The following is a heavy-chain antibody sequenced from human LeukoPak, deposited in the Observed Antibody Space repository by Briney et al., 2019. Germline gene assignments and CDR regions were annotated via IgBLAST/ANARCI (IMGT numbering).Heavy chain of an antibody. CDR2: TSSSDAGT. J-gene: IGHJ4*02. V-gene: IGHV3-23*01. D-gene: IGHD4/OR15-4a*01. Sequence: GGSLRLSCAASGFTLNNYAMSWVRQAPGKGLEWVSATSSSDAGTYHADSERGRFTISRDNSKTTLYLQMTSLRAEDTAVYYWARRAGAYSHPYDYWGQGTLVTVSS. CDR3: ARRAGAYSHPYDY. CDR1: GFTLNNYA.